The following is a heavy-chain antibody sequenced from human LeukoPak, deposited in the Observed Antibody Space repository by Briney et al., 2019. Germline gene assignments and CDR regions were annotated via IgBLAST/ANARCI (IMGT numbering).Heavy chain of an antibody. D-gene: IGHD2-15*01. Sequence: GGSLRLSCAASGFTFSNAWMSWVRQAPGKGLEWVGRIKSKTDAGTTDYAAPVKGRFTISRDDSKNTLYLQMNSLKTEDTAVYYCTTRLRFCSGGSCYSWGYYFDYWGQGTLVTVSS. V-gene: IGHV3-15*01. CDR1: GFTFSNAW. J-gene: IGHJ4*02. CDR2: IKSKTDAGTT. CDR3: TTRLRFCSGGSCYSWGYYFDY.